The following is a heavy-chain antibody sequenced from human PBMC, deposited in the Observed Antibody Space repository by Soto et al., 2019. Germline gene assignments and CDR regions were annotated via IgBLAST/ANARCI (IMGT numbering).Heavy chain of an antibody. CDR1: GFTFSSYS. Sequence: GGSLRLSCAASGFTFSSYSMNWVRQAPGKGLEWVSYISSSSSTIYYADSVKGRFTISRDNAKNSLYLQMNSLRDEDTAVYYCASYFFGVGIRDYYYGMDVWGQGTTVTVSS. V-gene: IGHV3-48*02. D-gene: IGHD3-3*01. J-gene: IGHJ6*02. CDR3: ASYFFGVGIRDYYYGMDV. CDR2: ISSSSSTI.